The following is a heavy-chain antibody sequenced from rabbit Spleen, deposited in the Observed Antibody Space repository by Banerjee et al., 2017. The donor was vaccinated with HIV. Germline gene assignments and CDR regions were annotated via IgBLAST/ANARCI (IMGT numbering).Heavy chain of an antibody. CDR2: IDTGSSGFT. Sequence: QSLEESGGDLVKPGASLTLTCIASGVSFSGNSYMCWVRQAPGKGLEWIACIDTGSSGFTYYASWAKGRFTISKTSSTTVTLQMTSLTAADTATYFCATGYTATSYYNLLGQGTLVTVS. D-gene: IGHD8-1*01. CDR3: ATGYTATSYYNL. CDR1: GVSFSGNSY. V-gene: IGHV1S40*01. J-gene: IGHJ4*01.